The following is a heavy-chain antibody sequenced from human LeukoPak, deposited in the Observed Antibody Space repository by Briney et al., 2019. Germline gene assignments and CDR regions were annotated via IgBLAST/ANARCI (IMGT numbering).Heavy chain of an antibody. CDR1: GYTFTSYG. J-gene: IGHJ4*02. D-gene: IGHD2-15*01. Sequence: ASVKVSCKASGYTFTSYGISWVRQAPGQGLEWMGWIGAYNGNTNYAQKLPGRVTMTTDTSTSTAYMELRSLRSDDTAVYYCARDRTIGYCSGGSCYFDYWGQGTLVTVSS. CDR2: IGAYNGNT. CDR3: ARDRTIGYCSGGSCYFDY. V-gene: IGHV1-18*01.